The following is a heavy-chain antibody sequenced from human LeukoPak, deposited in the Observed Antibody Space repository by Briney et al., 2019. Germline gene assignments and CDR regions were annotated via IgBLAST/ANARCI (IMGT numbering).Heavy chain of an antibody. J-gene: IGHJ4*02. CDR2: MNPNSGNT. V-gene: IGHV1-8*01. CDR3: AREVGIAAAGPGGY. D-gene: IGHD6-13*01. Sequence: ASVMISCKASGYTFTSYDINWGRRATGQGVVGWGWMNPNSGNTGYAQKFQGRVTMTRNTSISTAYMELSSLRSEDTAVYYCAREVGIAAAGPGGYWGQGTLVTVSS. CDR1: GYTFTSYD.